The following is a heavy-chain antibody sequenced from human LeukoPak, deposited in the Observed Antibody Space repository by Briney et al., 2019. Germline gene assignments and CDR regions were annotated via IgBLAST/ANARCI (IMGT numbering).Heavy chain of an antibody. V-gene: IGHV4-59*08. CDR2: IYYSGST. D-gene: IGHD3-22*01. CDR3: ASIPYYYDTSFYYYMDV. Sequence: SETLSLTCTVSGGSISSHYWSWIRQPPGKGLEWIGYIYYSGSTNYNPSLKSRVTISVDTSKNQFSLKLSSVTAADTAVYYCASIPYYYDTSFYYYMDVWGKGTTVTVSS. CDR1: GGSISSHY. J-gene: IGHJ6*03.